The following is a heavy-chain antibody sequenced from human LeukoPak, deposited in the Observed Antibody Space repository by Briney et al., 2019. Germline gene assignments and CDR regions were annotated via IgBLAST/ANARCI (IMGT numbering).Heavy chain of an antibody. J-gene: IGHJ6*02. CDR3: ERDNFKSDYVWGSYRSPFYYYYGMVV. V-gene: IGHV4-59*01. CDR2: IYYSGST. D-gene: IGHD3-16*02. CDR1: GGSISSYY. Sequence: SETLSLTCTVSGGSISSYYWSWIRQPPGKGLEWIGYIYYSGSTNYNPSLKSRVTISVDTSKNQFSLKLSSVTAADTAVYYCERDNFKSDYVWGSYRSPFYYYYGMVVWGQGTTVTVSS.